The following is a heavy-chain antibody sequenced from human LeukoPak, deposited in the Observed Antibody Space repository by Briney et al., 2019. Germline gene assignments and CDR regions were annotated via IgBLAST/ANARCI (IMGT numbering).Heavy chain of an antibody. CDR3: ARDIAVAATSAFDI. CDR2: IKEDGNEK. CDR1: GFTFTMYW. V-gene: IGHV3-7*01. Sequence: GGSLRLSCAASGFTFTMYWMSWVRQAPGKGLEWVANIKEDGNEKYYVDSVKGRFTISRDNAKNSLYLQMNSLRAEDTAVYYCARDIAVAATSAFDIWGQGTMVTVSS. J-gene: IGHJ3*02. D-gene: IGHD6-19*01.